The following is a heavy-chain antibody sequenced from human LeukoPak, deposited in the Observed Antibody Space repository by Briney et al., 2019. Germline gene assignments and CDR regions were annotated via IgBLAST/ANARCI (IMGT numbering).Heavy chain of an antibody. CDR2: TYYSGST. V-gene: IGHV4-39*07. CDR3: ARTPYGDYGWLFDY. Sequence: SETLSLTCTVSGGSISSSSYYWGWIRQPPGKGLEWIGSTYYSGSTYYNPSLKSRVTISVDTSKNQFSLKLSSVTAADTAVYYCARTPYGDYGWLFDYWGQGTLVTVSS. J-gene: IGHJ4*02. CDR1: GGSISSSSYY. D-gene: IGHD4-17*01.